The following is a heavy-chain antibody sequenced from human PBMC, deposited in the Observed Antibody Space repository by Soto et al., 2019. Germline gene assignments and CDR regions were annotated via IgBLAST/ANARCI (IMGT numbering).Heavy chain of an antibody. CDR1: GYTFSTSG. D-gene: IGHD1-20*01. V-gene: IGHV1-18*01. Sequence: EASVKVSCKPSGYTFSTSGISWVRQASGQGLEWVGWIRPDNGNRKSAQRLQGRVTLTTDTSASTAYMELRSLTSDDTAMYYCARDTESNRYNDWGQGTLVTVSS. CDR2: IRPDNGNR. CDR3: ARDTESNRYND. J-gene: IGHJ1*01.